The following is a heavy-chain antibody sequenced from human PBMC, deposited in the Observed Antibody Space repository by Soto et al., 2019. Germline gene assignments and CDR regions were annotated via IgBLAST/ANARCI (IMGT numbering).Heavy chain of an antibody. CDR1: GFTFDDYA. Sequence: GGSLRLSCVASGFTFDDYAIHWVRQTPGNGLEWVSGISWNSGSIGYADSVKGRFTISRDNAKNSLYLQMNSLRAEDTALYYCAKDLYSNYGDAFDIWGQGTMVT. V-gene: IGHV3-9*01. D-gene: IGHD4-4*01. J-gene: IGHJ3*02. CDR2: ISWNSGSI. CDR3: AKDLYSNYGDAFDI.